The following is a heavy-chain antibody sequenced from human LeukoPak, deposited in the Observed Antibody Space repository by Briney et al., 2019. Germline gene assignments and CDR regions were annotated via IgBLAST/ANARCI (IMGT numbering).Heavy chain of an antibody. CDR2: IVVGSGNT. CDR3: ARVYCSGGRCYDSGGDY. CDR1: GFTFTSSA. V-gene: IGHV1-58*02. Sequence: SVRVSCKASGFTFTSSAMQWVRQARGQRLEWIGWIVVGSGNTNYAQKFQERVTITRDMSTSTAYMELSSLRSEDTAVYYCARVYCSGGRCYDSGGDYWGQGTLVTVSS. D-gene: IGHD2-15*01. J-gene: IGHJ4*02.